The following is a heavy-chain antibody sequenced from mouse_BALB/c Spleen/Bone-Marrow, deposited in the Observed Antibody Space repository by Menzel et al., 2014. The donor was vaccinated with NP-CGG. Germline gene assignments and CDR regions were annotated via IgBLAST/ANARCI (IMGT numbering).Heavy chain of an antibody. CDR3: ARLTQGFYYFDY. CDR2: ISTYYGDV. J-gene: IGHJ2*01. V-gene: IGHV1S137*01. CDR1: GYTFTDYA. D-gene: IGHD3-1*01. Sequence: VQLQQSGAEVVRPGVSVKISCKGSGYTFTDYAMHWVKRSHAKSLEWIGVISTYYGDVNYSQKFKGKATMTVDKSSSTAYVELARLTSEDSAIYYCARLTQGFYYFDYWGQGTTLTVSS.